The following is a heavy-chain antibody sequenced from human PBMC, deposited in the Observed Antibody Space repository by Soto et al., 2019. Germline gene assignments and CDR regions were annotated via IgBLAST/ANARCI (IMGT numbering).Heavy chain of an antibody. CDR1: GFTFSSYA. CDR2: ISGSGGST. D-gene: IGHD2-2*01. J-gene: IGHJ4*02. CDR3: AKGRGYCSSTSCYVGSDY. Sequence: VQLVESGGGVVQPGRSLRLSCAASGFTFSSYAMSWVRQAPGKGLEWVSAISGSGGSTYYADSVKGRFTISRDNSKNTLYLQMNSLRAEDTAVYYCAKGRGYCSSTSCYVGSDYWGQGTLVTVSS. V-gene: IGHV3-23*04.